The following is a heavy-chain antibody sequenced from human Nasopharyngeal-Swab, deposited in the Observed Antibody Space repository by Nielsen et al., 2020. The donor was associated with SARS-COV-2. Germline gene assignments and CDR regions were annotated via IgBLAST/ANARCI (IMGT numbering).Heavy chain of an antibody. CDR3: ARDYAEYYYDSSGYSPIHAFDI. J-gene: IGHJ3*02. CDR2: MYTSGST. D-gene: IGHD3-22*01. V-gene: IGHV4-61*02. Sequence: SETLSLTCTVSGGSISSGSYYWSWIRQPAGKGLEWIGRMYTSGSTTYNPSLKSRVTISVDTSKNQLSLKLSSVTAADTAVYYCARDYAEYYYDSSGYSPIHAFDIWGQGTMVTVSS. CDR1: GGSISSGSYY.